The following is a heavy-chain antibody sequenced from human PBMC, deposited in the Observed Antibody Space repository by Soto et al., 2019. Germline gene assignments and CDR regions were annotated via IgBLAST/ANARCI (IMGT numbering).Heavy chain of an antibody. CDR2: IIPIFGTA. CDR3: ARSTIFGVVIINNWFDP. Sequence: SVKVSCKASGGTFSSYAISWVRQAPGQGLEWMGGIIPIFGTANYAQKFQGRVTITADESTSTAYMELSSLRSEDTAVYYCARSTIFGVVIINNWFDPWGQGTLVTVS. D-gene: IGHD3-3*01. J-gene: IGHJ5*02. CDR1: GGTFSSYA. V-gene: IGHV1-69*13.